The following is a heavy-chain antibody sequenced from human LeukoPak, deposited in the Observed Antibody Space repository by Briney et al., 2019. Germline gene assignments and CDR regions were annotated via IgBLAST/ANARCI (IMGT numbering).Heavy chain of an antibody. CDR3: ARIFGDYIDDDFDV. Sequence: SETLSLTCSVSGGSISSAYWSWIRQPPGKPMEWIGYIYSRDYTNYTPSLKSRVIISLDTSENQFSLKLYSVTAADTAVYYCARIFGDYIDDDFDVWGQGTMVTVSS. CDR2: IYSRDYT. V-gene: IGHV4-59*01. J-gene: IGHJ3*01. CDR1: GGSISSAY. D-gene: IGHD4-17*01.